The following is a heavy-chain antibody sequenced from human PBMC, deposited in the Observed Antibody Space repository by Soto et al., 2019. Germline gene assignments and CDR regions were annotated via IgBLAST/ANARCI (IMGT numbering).Heavy chain of an antibody. CDR3: ARAGAIAAADY. Sequence: PSETLSLTCTVSGGSISSYYWSWIRQPPRKGLEWIGYIYYSGSTNYNPSLKSRVPISVDTSKNQFSLKLSSVTAADTAVYYCARAGAIAAADYWGQGTLVTVSS. CDR2: IYYSGST. V-gene: IGHV4-59*01. CDR1: GGSISSYY. J-gene: IGHJ4*02. D-gene: IGHD6-13*01.